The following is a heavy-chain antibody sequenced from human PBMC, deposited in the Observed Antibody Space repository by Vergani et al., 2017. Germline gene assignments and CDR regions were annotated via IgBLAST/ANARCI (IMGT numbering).Heavy chain of an antibody. CDR3: AKQIRRSSAPIGADY. J-gene: IGHJ4*02. CDR1: GFTFSSYA. Sequence: EVQLLESGGGLVQPGGSLRLSCAASGFTFSSYAMSWVRQAPGKGLEWVSAISGSGGSTYYADSVKGRFTISRDNSKNTLYLQMNSLRAEETAVYYCAKQIRRSSAPIGADYWGQGTLVTVSS. CDR2: ISGSGGST. V-gene: IGHV3-23*01. D-gene: IGHD6-25*01.